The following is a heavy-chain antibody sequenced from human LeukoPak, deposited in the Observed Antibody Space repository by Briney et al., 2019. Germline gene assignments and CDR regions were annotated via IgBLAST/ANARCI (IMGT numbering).Heavy chain of an antibody. CDR2: IYPGDSET. D-gene: IGHD1-7*01. CDR1: GYSFIHYY. V-gene: IGHV5-51*01. CDR3: ARLAGTTDGNWFEP. J-gene: IGHJ5*02. Sequence: GESLKISCKGSGYSFIHYYIAWVRQMPGKGLEWMGIIYPGDSETTYSPSFQGQATISADKSISTAYLQWSSLKASDTAIYYCARLAGTTDGNWFEPWGQGTLVTVSS.